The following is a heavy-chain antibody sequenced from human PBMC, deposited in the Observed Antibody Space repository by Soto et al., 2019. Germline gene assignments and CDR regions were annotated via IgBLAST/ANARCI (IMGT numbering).Heavy chain of an antibody. J-gene: IGHJ4*02. CDR2: ISDSGGST. D-gene: IGHD5-12*01. Sequence: GGSLKLSCAASGFPFSSYSMSWVRQAPGQGLEWVSVISDSGGSTYYADSVKGRFTISRDNSKNTLYLQMNSLRADDTAIYYCAKDLYDYFFWGQGTLVTVSS. CDR1: GFPFSSYS. CDR3: AKDLYDYFF. V-gene: IGHV3-23*01.